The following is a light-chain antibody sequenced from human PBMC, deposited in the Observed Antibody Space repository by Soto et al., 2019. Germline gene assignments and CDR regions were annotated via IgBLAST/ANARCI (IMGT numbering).Light chain of an antibody. V-gene: IGKV3-20*01. CDR2: AAS. CDR3: QQYGSSLFS. CDR1: QSVSSNY. J-gene: IGKJ3*01. Sequence: EIVLTQSPGTLSLSPGERATLSCRASQSVSSNYFAWYQQKPGQAPRLLIYAASSRATGIPDRFSGGGSGTDFTLTISRLEPEDFAVYYCQQYGSSLFSFGPGTKVDIK.